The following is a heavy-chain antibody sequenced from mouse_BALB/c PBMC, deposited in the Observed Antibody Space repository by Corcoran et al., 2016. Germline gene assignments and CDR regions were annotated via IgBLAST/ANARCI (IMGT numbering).Heavy chain of an antibody. CDR1: GYTFTNYG. CDR2: INTYTGEP. V-gene: IGHV9-1*02. Sequence: QIQLVQSGPELKKPGETVKISCKASGYTFTNYGMNGVKQAPGKGLKWMGWINTYTGEPTYADDFKGRFAFSLETSASTAYLQINNLKNEDMATYFCARPYYRYDSWFAYWGQGTLVTVSA. J-gene: IGHJ3*01. CDR3: ARPYYRYDSWFAY. D-gene: IGHD2-14*01.